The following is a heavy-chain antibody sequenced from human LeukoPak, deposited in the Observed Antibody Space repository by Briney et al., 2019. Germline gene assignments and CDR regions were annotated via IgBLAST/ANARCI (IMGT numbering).Heavy chain of an antibody. D-gene: IGHD3-22*01. CDR1: GFTFSNYW. V-gene: IGHV3-74*01. J-gene: IGHJ3*02. Sequence: GGSLRLSCAASGFTFSNYWMHWVRQAPGKGLVWVSRINSDGTSTTYADSVKGRFSVSRDNAENTLYLQMNSLRAEDTAVYYCARVLDSSGFYYRNEPFDIWSQGTMVTASS. CDR2: INSDGTST. CDR3: ARVLDSSGFYYRNEPFDI.